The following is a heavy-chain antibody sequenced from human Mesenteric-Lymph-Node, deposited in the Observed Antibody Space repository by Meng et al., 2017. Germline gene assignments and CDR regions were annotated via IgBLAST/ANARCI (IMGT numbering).Heavy chain of an antibody. V-gene: IGHV3-30*04. J-gene: IGHJ6*02. CDR1: GFTFSSYA. Sequence: GESLKISCAASGFTFSSYAMHWVRQAPGKGLEWVAVISYDGSNKYYADSVKGRFTISRDNSKNTLYLQMNSLRAEDTAVYYCARDPDNWNAVEYYYYGMDVWGQGTTVTVSS. CDR2: ISYDGSNK. CDR3: ARDPDNWNAVEYYYYGMDV. D-gene: IGHD1-20*01.